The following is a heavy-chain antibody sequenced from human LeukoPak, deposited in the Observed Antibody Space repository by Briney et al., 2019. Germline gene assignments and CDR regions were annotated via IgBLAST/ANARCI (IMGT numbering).Heavy chain of an antibody. Sequence: SETLSLTCTVSGGSISSSSYYWGWIRQPPGKGLEWIGSIYYSGSTYYNPSLKSRVTISVDTSKNQFSLKLSSVTAADTAVYYCARVGFIAVAGPEDYFDYWGQGTLVTVSS. CDR1: GGSISSSSYY. CDR3: ARVGFIAVAGPEDYFDY. D-gene: IGHD6-19*01. V-gene: IGHV4-39*07. CDR2: IYYSGST. J-gene: IGHJ4*02.